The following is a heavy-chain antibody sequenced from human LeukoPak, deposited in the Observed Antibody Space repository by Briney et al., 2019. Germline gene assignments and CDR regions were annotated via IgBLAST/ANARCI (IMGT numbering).Heavy chain of an antibody. CDR2: IYYSGST. D-gene: IGHD6-19*01. CDR1: GGSISSYY. Sequence: SETLPLTCTVSGGSISSYYWSWIRQPPGKGLEWIGYIYYSGSTNYNPSLKSRVTISVDTSKNQFSLKLSSVTAADTAVYYCARSDGWADAFDIWGQGTMVTVSS. V-gene: IGHV4-59*01. CDR3: ARSDGWADAFDI. J-gene: IGHJ3*02.